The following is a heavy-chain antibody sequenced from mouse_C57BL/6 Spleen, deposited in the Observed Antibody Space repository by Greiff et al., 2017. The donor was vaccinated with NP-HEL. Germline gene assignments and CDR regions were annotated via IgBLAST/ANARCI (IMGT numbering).Heavy chain of an antibody. Sequence: VQLQQPGAELVKPGASVKLSCKASGYTFTSYWMHWVKQRPGQGLEWIGMIHPNSGSTNYNEKFKSKATLTVDKSSSTAYMQLSSLTSEDSAVYYCARGHYYGSSMDYWGQGTSVTVSS. J-gene: IGHJ4*01. CDR3: ARGHYYGSSMDY. CDR2: IHPNSGST. CDR1: GYTFTSYW. D-gene: IGHD1-1*01. V-gene: IGHV1-64*01.